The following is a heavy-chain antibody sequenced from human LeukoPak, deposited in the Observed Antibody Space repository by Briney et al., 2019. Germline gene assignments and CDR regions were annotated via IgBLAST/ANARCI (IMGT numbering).Heavy chain of an antibody. CDR2: IYHSGST. J-gene: IGHJ5*02. D-gene: IGHD3-3*01. CDR3: ARGEWLLS. V-gene: IGHV4-30-2*01. CDR1: GGSISSGGYS. Sequence: SETLSLTCAVSGGSISSGGYSWSWIRQPPGKGLEWIGYIYHSGSTYYNPSLKSRVTISVDRSKNQFSLKLSSVTAADTAVYYCARGEWLLSWGQGTLVTVSS.